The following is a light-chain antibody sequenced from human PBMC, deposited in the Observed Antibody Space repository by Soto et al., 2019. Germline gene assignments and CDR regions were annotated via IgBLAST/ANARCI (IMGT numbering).Light chain of an antibody. J-gene: IGLJ1*01. CDR2: DVS. Sequence: QYVLTQPASVSGSPGQSITISCTGTCSDVGGYNYVSWYQQHPGKAPKLMIYDVSNRPSGVSNRFSGSKSGNTASLTISGPQAEDEADYYCSSYTSSSTNYVFGTGTKVTVL. CDR3: SSYTSSSTNYV. CDR1: CSDVGGYNY. V-gene: IGLV2-14*01.